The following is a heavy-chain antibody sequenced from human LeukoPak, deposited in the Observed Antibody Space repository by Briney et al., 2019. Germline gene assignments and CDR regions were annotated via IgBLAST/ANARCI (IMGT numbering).Heavy chain of an antibody. Sequence: PSETLSLTCTVSGGSISSYYWSWIRQSPGKGLEWIGYIYYGGSTDYNPSLKSRVTISKDTSKTQFSLRLSSVTAADTAVYYCARARLDSSGRFDYWGQGLLVTVSS. D-gene: IGHD3-22*01. J-gene: IGHJ4*02. CDR1: GGSISSYY. V-gene: IGHV4-59*01. CDR3: ARARLDSSGRFDY. CDR2: IYYGGST.